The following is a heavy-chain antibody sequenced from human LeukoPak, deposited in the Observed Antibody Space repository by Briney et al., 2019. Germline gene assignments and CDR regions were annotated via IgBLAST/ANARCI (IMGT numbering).Heavy chain of an antibody. CDR1: GGSFSGYY. J-gene: IGHJ4*02. CDR2: INHSGST. CDR3: ARGSRMSSWY. D-gene: IGHD6-13*01. V-gene: IGHV4-34*01. Sequence: SETLSLTCAVYGGSFSGYYWSWIRQPPGKGLEWIGEINHSGSTNYNPSLKSRVTISVDTSKNQFPLKLSSVTAADTAVYYCARGSRMSSWYWGQGTLVTVSS.